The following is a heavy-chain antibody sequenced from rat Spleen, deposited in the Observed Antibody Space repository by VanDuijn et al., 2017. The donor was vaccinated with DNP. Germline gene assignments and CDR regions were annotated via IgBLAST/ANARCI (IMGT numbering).Heavy chain of an antibody. CDR1: GYIFTSYY. V-gene: IGHV1-43*01. Sequence: QIQLQQSGTELAKPGSSVKISCKASGYIFTSYYISWIKQTPGQGLECIGYINAGSGGTNYNEKFKGKATLTVDKSSSTAFMQLSSLTPDDSAVYYCATQGQLGITWFAYWGQGTLVTVSS. J-gene: IGHJ3*01. CDR2: INAGSGGT. CDR3: ATQGQLGITWFAY. D-gene: IGHD1-5*01.